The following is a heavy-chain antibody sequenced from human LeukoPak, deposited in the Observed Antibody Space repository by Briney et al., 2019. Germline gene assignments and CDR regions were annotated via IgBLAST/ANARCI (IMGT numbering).Heavy chain of an antibody. V-gene: IGHV1-18*01. CDR3: ARDFSSSLYGSGFDY. D-gene: IGHD3-10*01. CDR1: GYTFTSYG. CDR2: IIPIFGTA. Sequence: ASVKVSCKASGYTFTSYGISWVRQAPGQGLEWMGGIIPIFGTANYAQKLQGRVTMTTDTSTSTAYMELRSLRSDDTAVYYRARDFSSSLYGSGFDYWGQGTLVTVSS. J-gene: IGHJ4*02.